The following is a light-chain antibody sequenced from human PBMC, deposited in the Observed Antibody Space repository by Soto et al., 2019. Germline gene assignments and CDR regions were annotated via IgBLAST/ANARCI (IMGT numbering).Light chain of an antibody. CDR2: GAS. V-gene: IGKV3-15*01. J-gene: IGKJ1*01. CDR3: QQYNNWPKT. Sequence: EIVMTQSPATLSVSPGERATLSCRASQSVSSNLAWYQQKPGQAPRLLIYGASTRATGIPARFSGSGSGTEFTLTISSLQSVDFAVYYCQQYNNWPKTFGQETKVDIK. CDR1: QSVSSN.